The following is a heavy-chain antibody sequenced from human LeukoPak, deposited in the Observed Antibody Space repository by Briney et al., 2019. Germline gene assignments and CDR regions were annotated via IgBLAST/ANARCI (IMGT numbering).Heavy chain of an antibody. Sequence: GESLRLSCAASGFTFSSNAMSWVRQAPGNGLLWVSAISASGVNTYYADCVMGRFTICRDNSKNTLYLHRNSRRAEETGVYFCAKGPVRGVLYWGEGNLGTVSS. CDR3: AKGPVRGVLY. V-gene: IGHV3-23*01. D-gene: IGHD3-10*01. CDR1: GFTFSSNA. CDR2: ISASGVNT. J-gene: IGHJ4*02.